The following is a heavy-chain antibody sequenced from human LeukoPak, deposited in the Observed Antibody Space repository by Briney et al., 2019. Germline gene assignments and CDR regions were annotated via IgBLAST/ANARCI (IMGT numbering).Heavy chain of an antibody. V-gene: IGHV4-59*01. CDR1: GGSISSYY. J-gene: IGHJ4*02. CDR3: ARSTGVFDY. CDR2: IYYSGST. Sequence: NPSETLSLTCTVSGGSISSYYWSWIRQPPGKGLEWIGYIYYSGSTSYNPSLKSRVTISVDTSKNQFSLKLSSVTAADTAVYYCARSTGVFDYWGQGTLVTVSS. D-gene: IGHD4-23*01.